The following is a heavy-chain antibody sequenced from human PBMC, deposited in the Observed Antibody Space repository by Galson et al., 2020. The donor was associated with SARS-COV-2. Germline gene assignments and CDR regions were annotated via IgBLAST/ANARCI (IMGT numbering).Heavy chain of an antibody. Sequence: ASVKVSCKASGYTFTSYALHWVRQAPGQRLDWMGWINAGNGNTKYSQKFQGRVTITRDTSARTAYMELSSLRSEHTDVYYCATARSSYYYERMFDYWGQGTLVTVSS. CDR2: INAGNGNT. CDR3: ATARSSYYYERMFDY. V-gene: IGHV1-3*01. J-gene: IGHJ4*02. CDR1: GYTFTSYA. D-gene: IGHD3-22*01.